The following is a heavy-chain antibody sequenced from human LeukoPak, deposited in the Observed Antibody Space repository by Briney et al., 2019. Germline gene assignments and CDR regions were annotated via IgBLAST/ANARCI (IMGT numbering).Heavy chain of an antibody. D-gene: IGHD2-2*01. CDR2: IYYSGST. CDR3: ATGGQIVVVPAATQDN. J-gene: IGHJ4*02. Sequence: SETLSLTCTVSGGSISSSSYYWGWIRQPPGKGLEWIGSIYYSGSTYYNPSLKSRVTISVDTSKNQFSLKLSSVTAADTAVYYCATGGQIVVVPAATQDNWGQGTLVTVSS. CDR1: GGSISSSSYY. V-gene: IGHV4-39*01.